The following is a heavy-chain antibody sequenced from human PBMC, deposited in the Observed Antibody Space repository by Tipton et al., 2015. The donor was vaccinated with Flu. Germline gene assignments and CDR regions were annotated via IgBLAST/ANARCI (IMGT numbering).Heavy chain of an antibody. CDR3: ARDKGGGTYTFDV. Sequence: QLVQSGAEVKKPGASVKVSCKASGYTFTSYNMHWVRQAPGQGLEWMGIIYPAGGGISYAQKFQVRVIMTRDRSTGTVHMELSSLRSDDTAMYYCARDKGGGTYTFDVWGQGTMVTVSS. J-gene: IGHJ3*01. D-gene: IGHD1-1*01. CDR1: GYTFTSYN. CDR2: IYPAGGGI. V-gene: IGHV1-46*01.